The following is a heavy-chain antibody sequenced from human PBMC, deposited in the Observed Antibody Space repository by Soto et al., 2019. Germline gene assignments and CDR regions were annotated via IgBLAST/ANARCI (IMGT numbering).Heavy chain of an antibody. CDR1: GYSLTNND. V-gene: IGHV1-8*01. CDR3: ARMATFGSLNWFDP. J-gene: IGHJ5*02. CDR2: MNPGSGDT. Sequence: SVKRSCKASGYSLTNNDVTCGRHATGQGLEWMGWMNPGSGDTGYAQKFQGRVTMTRDISIATAYMELSSLRSDDTAIYYCARMATFGSLNWFDPWGQGTLVTVSS. D-gene: IGHD3-16*01.